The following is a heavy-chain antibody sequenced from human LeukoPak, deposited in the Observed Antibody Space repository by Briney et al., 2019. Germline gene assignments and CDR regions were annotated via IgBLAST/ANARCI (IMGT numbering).Heavy chain of an antibody. CDR1: GFTFTGYY. CDR2: ISAYNGNT. Sequence: ASVKVSCKASGFTFTGYYIHWVRQAPGQGLEWMGWISAYNGNTNYAQKLQGRVTMTTDTSTSTAYMELRSLRSDDTAVYYCARGIPAEGMDVWGQGTTVTVSS. D-gene: IGHD2-2*01. V-gene: IGHV1-18*04. CDR3: ARGIPAEGMDV. J-gene: IGHJ6*02.